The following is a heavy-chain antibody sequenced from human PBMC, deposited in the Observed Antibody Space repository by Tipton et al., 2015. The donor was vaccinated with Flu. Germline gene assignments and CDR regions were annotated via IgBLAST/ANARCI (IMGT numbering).Heavy chain of an antibody. CDR2: VNSDRTII. CDR1: GFTLSNYW. CDR3: ARVPEWLGYGFDI. V-gene: IGHV3-74*01. J-gene: IGHJ3*02. D-gene: IGHD3-3*01. Sequence: SLRLSCAASGFTLSNYWMHWVRRAPGKGLVWVAHVNSDRTIITYADSVKGRFTVSRDNAKNTLFLQMNSLRAEDTAVYYCARVPEWLGYGFDIWGQGTLVSVSS.